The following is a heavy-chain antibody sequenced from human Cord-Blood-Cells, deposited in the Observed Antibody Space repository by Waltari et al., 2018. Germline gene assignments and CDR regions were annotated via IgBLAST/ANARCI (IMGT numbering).Heavy chain of an antibody. CDR3: ARVVISSSWFDY. V-gene: IGHV4-30-2*01. CDR2: IYHSGST. Sequence: QLQLQESGSGLVKPSQTLSLTCAVSGGSISSGGYSWSWIRQPPGKGLEWIGYIYHSGSTYYNPSLKGRVTISVDRPKNQFSLKLSSVTAADTAVYYCARVVISSSWFDYWGQGTLVTVSS. J-gene: IGHJ4*02. CDR1: GGSISSGGYS. D-gene: IGHD6-13*01.